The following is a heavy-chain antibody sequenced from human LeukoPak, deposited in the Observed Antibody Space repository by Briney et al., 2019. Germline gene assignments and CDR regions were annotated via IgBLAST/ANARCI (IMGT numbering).Heavy chain of an antibody. J-gene: IGHJ6*03. CDR3: ASELGGSGSYYNRPSYYYMDV. CDR1: GYTFTSYG. Sequence: ASVKVSCKASGYTFTSYGISWVRQAPGQGLEWMGRINPNSGGTNYAQKFQGRVTMTRDTSISTAYMELSRLRSDDTAVYYCASELGGSGSYYNRPSYYYMDVWGKGTTVTVSS. V-gene: IGHV1-2*06. CDR2: INPNSGGT. D-gene: IGHD3-10*01.